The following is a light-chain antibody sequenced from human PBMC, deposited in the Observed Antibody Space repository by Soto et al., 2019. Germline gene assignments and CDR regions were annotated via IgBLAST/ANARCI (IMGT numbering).Light chain of an antibody. CDR3: SAYTPSLTLV. J-gene: IGLJ3*02. CDR2: GLT. Sequence: QSALTQPASVSGSPGQSITISCTGTSSDIGAYNYVSWYQQHPGKAPKLLIYGLTNRPSGVSNRSSGSKSGNTASLTISSLQAEDDADYYCSAYTPSLTLVFGGGTKVTVL. CDR1: SSDIGAYNY. V-gene: IGLV2-14*01.